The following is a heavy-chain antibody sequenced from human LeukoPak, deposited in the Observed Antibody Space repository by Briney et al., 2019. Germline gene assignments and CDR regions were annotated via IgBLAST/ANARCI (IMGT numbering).Heavy chain of an antibody. J-gene: IGHJ4*02. Sequence: PSETLSLTCTVSGGSISSYFWTWIRQPPGKRLEWIGYIYSSGSTNYNPSLKSRVTISVDTSKNQFSLKLTSETAADTAVYYCARPLGTTWAGLGYWGQGSLVTVSS. V-gene: IGHV4-59*01. CDR2: IYSSGST. D-gene: IGHD7-27*01. CDR1: GGSISSYF. CDR3: ARPLGTTWAGLGY.